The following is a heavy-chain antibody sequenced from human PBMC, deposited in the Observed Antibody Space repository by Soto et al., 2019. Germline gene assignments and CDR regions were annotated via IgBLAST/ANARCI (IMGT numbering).Heavy chain of an antibody. Sequence: QVQLQESGPGLVKPSETLSLTCSVSGGSISSDYWSWIRQPPGKGLEWIGYIYYNGSTNYPPSLKSRVSMSRDTSKNQFSLKVSSVTAADTAVYYCARQSRSGQSPYYFYGVDVWGQGTTVTVSS. CDR1: GGSISSDY. V-gene: IGHV4-59*08. J-gene: IGHJ6*02. D-gene: IGHD3-10*01. CDR3: ARQSRSGQSPYYFYGVDV. CDR2: IYYNGST.